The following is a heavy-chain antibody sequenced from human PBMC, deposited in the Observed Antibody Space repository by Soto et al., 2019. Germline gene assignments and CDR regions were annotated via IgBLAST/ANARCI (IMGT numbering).Heavy chain of an antibody. CDR1: GCFSGSYY. CDR2: IYYSGST. J-gene: IGHJ6*02. Sequence: SETLSLTFTVSGCFSGSYYWSWIRQPPGKGLELIGYIYYSGSTKYNPSLKSRVTISIDTSKNQFSLKLSSVTAADTAVYYCARGGYGKDVWGQGTTDIVSS. CDR3: ARGGYGKDV. V-gene: IGHV4-59*01.